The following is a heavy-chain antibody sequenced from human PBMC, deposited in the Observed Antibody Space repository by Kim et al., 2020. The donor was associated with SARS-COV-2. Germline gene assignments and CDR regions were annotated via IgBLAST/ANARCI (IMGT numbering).Heavy chain of an antibody. CDR3: ARWDAVTTSIDY. D-gene: IGHD4-17*01. CDR2: IDSGGGNI. Sequence: GGSLRLSCVASGFTFSNYEMNWVRQTPGKGLEWISYIDSGGGNIHYADAVKGRFTISRDDAKNSLYLQMNSLRGEDTAVYHCARWDAVTTSIDYWGQGT. V-gene: IGHV3-48*03. CDR1: GFTFSNYE. J-gene: IGHJ4*02.